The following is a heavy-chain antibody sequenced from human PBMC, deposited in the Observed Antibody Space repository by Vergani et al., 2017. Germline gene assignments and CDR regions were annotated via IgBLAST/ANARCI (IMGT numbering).Heavy chain of an antibody. D-gene: IGHD2-15*01. Sequence: QVQLVQSGAEVKKPGASVKVSCKASGYTFTSYGISWVRQAPGQGLEWMGWISAYNGNTNYAQKLQGRVTMTTDTSTSTAYMELRSLRSDDTAVYYCAGGDYCXGGSCYVFPGVQGYWGQGTLVTVSS. CDR3: AGGDYCXGGSCYVFPGVQGY. CDR2: ISAYNGNT. J-gene: IGHJ4*02. V-gene: IGHV1-18*01. CDR1: GYTFTSYG.